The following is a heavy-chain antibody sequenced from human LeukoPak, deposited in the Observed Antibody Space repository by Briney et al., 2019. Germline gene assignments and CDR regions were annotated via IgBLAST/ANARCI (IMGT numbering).Heavy chain of an antibody. D-gene: IGHD2-15*01. CDR2: IYYSGYT. J-gene: IGHJ1*01. CDR1: GGSISSNY. V-gene: IGHV4-59*08. CDR3: ATLRYCSGGSCFPKYFQH. Sequence: PSETLSLTCTVSGGSISSNYWSWIRQPPGKGLEWIGYIYYSGYTNYNPSLKSRVTMPVDTPKNQFSLKLTSVTAADTAVYYCATLRYCSGGSCFPKYFQHWGQGTLVTVSS.